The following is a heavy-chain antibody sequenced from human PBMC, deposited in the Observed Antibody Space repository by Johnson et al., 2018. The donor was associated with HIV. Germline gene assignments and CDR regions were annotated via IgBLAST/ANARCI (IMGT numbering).Heavy chain of an antibody. Sequence: VQLVESGGGLIQPGGSLRLSCAASGFTVSSNYMSWVRQAPGKGLEWVSVIYSGGSTNYADSVKGRFTISRDNAKNSLSLQMNSLRAEDTAMYYCAREEGSDILTRGDAFDIWGRGTMVAVSS. CDR3: AREEGSDILTRGDAFDI. CDR1: GFTVSSNY. D-gene: IGHD3-9*01. CDR2: IYSGGST. V-gene: IGHV3-53*01. J-gene: IGHJ3*02.